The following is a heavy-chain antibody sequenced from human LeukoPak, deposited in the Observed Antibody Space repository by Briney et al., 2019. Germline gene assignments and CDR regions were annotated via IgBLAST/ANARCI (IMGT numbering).Heavy chain of an antibody. CDR2: IYHSGST. Sequence: PSETLSLTCTVSGYSISSGYYWGWIRPPPGKGLEWIGTIYHSGSTYYNPSLKSRVTISVDTSKNQFSLKLTPVTAADTAVYYCARVRGYCSSTICYRYYFDYWGQGTLVTVSS. CDR3: ARVRGYCSSTICYRYYFDY. CDR1: GYSISSGYY. J-gene: IGHJ4*02. V-gene: IGHV4-38-2*02. D-gene: IGHD2-2*01.